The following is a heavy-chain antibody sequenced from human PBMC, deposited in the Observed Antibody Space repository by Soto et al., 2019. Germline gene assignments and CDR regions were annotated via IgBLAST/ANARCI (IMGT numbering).Heavy chain of an antibody. Sequence: EVQLVESGGGLVQPGGSLRLSCAASGFTFSSYWMHWVRQVPGEGLVWVSRINTDGSERNYADSVKGRFTVSRDNAKNTQYLQMNSLRVEDTAVYYYARDGEGYWGQGTLVTVSS. D-gene: IGHD2-15*01. J-gene: IGHJ4*02. V-gene: IGHV3-74*01. CDR1: GFTFSSYW. CDR2: INTDGSER. CDR3: ARDGEGY.